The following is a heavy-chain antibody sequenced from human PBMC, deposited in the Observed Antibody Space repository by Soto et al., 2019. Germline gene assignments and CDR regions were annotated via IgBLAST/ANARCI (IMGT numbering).Heavy chain of an antibody. CDR3: ARDVGSGSYFDY. J-gene: IGHJ4*02. CDR1: GGSISSGGYY. V-gene: IGHV4-31*03. Sequence: QVQLQELGPGLVKPSLTVSLTCTVSGGSISSGGYYWSWIRQHPGQGLEWIGYIYYSGSTYYNPSLKSRFTISVDTSKNQFSLKLSSVTAADTAVYYCARDVGSGSYFDYWGQGTLVTVSS. D-gene: IGHD3-10*01. CDR2: IYYSGST.